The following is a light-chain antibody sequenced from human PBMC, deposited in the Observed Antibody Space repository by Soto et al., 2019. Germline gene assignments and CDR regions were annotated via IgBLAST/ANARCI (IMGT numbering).Light chain of an antibody. V-gene: IGKV1-9*01. J-gene: IGKJ1*01. CDR3: QQLDSYPWT. CDR1: QGIGIY. Sequence: IQLTQSTSSLSASVGDSFTITCRASQGIGIYLAWYQQKPGKAPKLLIYAASTLQSGVPSRFSGSGSGTDFTLTISSLQPEDFATYYCQQLDSYPWTFGQGTKVDIK. CDR2: AAS.